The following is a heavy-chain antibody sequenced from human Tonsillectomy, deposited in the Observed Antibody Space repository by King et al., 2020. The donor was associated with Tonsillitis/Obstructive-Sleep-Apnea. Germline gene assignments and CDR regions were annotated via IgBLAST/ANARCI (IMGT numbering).Heavy chain of an antibody. V-gene: IGHV1-2*02. CDR3: ARDPRDTYYYDSSGYLPDAFDI. CDR2: INPNSGGT. D-gene: IGHD3-22*01. J-gene: IGHJ3*02. Sequence: VQLVESGAEVKKPGASVKVSCKASGYTFTGYYMHWVRQAPGQGLEWMGWINPNSGGTNYAQKFQGRVTMTRDTSISTAYMELSRLRSDDTAVYYCARDPRDTYYYDSSGYLPDAFDIWGQGTMVTVSS. CDR1: GYTFTGYY.